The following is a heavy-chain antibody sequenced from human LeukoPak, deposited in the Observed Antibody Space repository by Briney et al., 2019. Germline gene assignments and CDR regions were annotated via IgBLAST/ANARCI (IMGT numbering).Heavy chain of an antibody. J-gene: IGHJ4*02. D-gene: IGHD1-26*01. CDR3: AKGSRIIVGTTGIDY. CDR2: ISGSGGST. Sequence: GGSLRLSCAASGFTFSNYAMSWVHQAPGKGLEWVSAISGSGGSTYYADSVKGRFTISRDNSKYTLYLQMNSLRAKDTAVYYCAKGSRIIVGTTGIDYWGQGTLVTVAS. V-gene: IGHV3-23*01. CDR1: GFTFSNYA.